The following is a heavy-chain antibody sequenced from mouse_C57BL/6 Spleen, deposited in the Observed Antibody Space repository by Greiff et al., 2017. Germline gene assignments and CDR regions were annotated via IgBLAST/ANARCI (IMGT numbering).Heavy chain of an antibody. Sequence: VQRVESGAELAKPGASVKLSCKASGYTFTSYWMHWVKQRPGQGLEWIGYINPSSGYTKYNQKFKDKATLTADKSSSTAYMQLSSLTYEDSAVYYCARSANWDRFDYWGQGTTLTVSS. CDR1: GYTFTSYW. CDR3: ARSANWDRFDY. J-gene: IGHJ2*01. V-gene: IGHV1-7*01. D-gene: IGHD4-1*01. CDR2: INPSSGYT.